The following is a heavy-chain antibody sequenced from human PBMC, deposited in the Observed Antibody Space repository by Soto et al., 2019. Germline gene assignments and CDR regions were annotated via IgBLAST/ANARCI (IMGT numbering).Heavy chain of an antibody. CDR3: ARETRSLEPPYHYYGLDV. CDR1: GDSLNRRCYF. CDR2: GCYTGRP. Sequence: PPEALSLPCTVSGDSLNRRCYFWGWLRLSPGKGLECSAYGCYTGRPNHTPALTGRVTFLVGTSRKQFSLRLTSVTAADTAVYYCARETRSLEPPYHYYGLDVWGQGITVT. J-gene: IGHJ6*02. V-gene: IGHV4-61*01. D-gene: IGHD1-1*01.